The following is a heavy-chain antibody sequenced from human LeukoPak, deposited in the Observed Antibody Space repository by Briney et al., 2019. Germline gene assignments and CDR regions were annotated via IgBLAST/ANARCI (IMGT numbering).Heavy chain of an antibody. CDR2: IRYDGSNE. Sequence: GGSLRLSCAASGFTFSSYGMHWVRQAPGKGLEWVAFIRYDGSNEFYADSVKGRFTISRDNSKNTLYLRMNSLRAEDTAVYYCAKDLYGSGSYQIRLFDYWGQGTLVTVSS. J-gene: IGHJ4*02. CDR3: AKDLYGSGSYQIRLFDY. V-gene: IGHV3-30*02. D-gene: IGHD3-10*01. CDR1: GFTFSSYG.